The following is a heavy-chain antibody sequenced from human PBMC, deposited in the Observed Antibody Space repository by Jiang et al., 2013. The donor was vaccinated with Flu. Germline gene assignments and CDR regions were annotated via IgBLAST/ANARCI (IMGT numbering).Heavy chain of an antibody. D-gene: IGHD5-12*01. CDR3: ARDHPTGGYDFYYYYGMDV. J-gene: IGHJ6*04. V-gene: IGHV1-18*01. CDR1: GYTFTSYG. CDR2: ISGYNGNT. Sequence: QVQLVQSGAEVKKPGASVKVSCKASGYTFTSYGISWVRQAPGQGLEWMGWISGYNGNTNYAQRVQGRVTMTTDTSTSTAYMELRSLRSDDSAVYYCARDHPTGGYDFYYYYGMDVWGKGTTVTVS.